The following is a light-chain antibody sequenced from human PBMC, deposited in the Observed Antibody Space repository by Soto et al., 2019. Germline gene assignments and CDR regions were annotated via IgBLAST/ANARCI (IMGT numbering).Light chain of an antibody. CDR1: QSFSSSY. CDR3: QQYSFLPRT. V-gene: IGKV3-20*01. Sequence: EFVLTQSPGTLSLSPGERATLSCRASQSFSSSYLAWYQQKPGQAPRLLIYGASTRATGIPDRFGGSGSGTDFTLTISRLEPEDFAVYYCQQYSFLPRTFGQGTKVDIK. CDR2: GAS. J-gene: IGKJ1*01.